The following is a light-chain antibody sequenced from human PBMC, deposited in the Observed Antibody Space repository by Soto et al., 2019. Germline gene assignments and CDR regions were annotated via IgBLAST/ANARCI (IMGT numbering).Light chain of an antibody. V-gene: IGKV1-33*01. Sequence: DIQMTQSPSSLSASVGDRVTSTCQASHDISNYLNWYQQKPGKAPKLLIYDASNLETGVPSRFSGSGSGTDFTFTISSLQPEDIATYYCQQYDNLPITFGGGTKVEIK. J-gene: IGKJ4*01. CDR1: HDISNY. CDR3: QQYDNLPIT. CDR2: DAS.